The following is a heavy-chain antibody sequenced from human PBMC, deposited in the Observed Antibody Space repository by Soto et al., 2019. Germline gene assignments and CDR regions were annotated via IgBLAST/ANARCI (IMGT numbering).Heavy chain of an antibody. J-gene: IGHJ6*02. V-gene: IGHV3-30*18. CDR1: GFTFRSYG. D-gene: IGHD6-19*01. Sequence: QVQLVESGGGVVQPVRSLRLSCAASGFTFRSYGMHWVRQAPGKGLECVAVISYDGSNKYYADSVKRRFTISRDNSKDTLYLQMNSIRAADTAVYYCEKEGPPLAVAAPAMDVWGRGTTVTVSS. CDR3: EKEGPPLAVAAPAMDV. CDR2: ISYDGSNK.